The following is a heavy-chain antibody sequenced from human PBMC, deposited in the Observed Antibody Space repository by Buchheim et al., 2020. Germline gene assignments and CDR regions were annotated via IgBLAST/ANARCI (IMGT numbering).Heavy chain of an antibody. Sequence: QVQLVESGGGVVQPGGSLRLSCAASRLTFSSYGMHWVRQAPGKGLEWVAVISYDGRHKYYGDSVKGRFSISRDNSKNKLYLQMNNLGAEDTAVYYCAKDLVPDCSSTSCYVYPYYYYGMDIWGQGTT. CDR1: RLTFSSYG. CDR3: AKDLVPDCSSTSCYVYPYYYYGMDI. D-gene: IGHD2-2*01. V-gene: IGHV3-30*18. J-gene: IGHJ6*02. CDR2: ISYDGRHK.